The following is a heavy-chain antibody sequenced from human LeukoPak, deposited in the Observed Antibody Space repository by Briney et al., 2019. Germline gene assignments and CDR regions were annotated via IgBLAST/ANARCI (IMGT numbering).Heavy chain of an antibody. J-gene: IGHJ4*02. Sequence: GGSLRLSCAASGFTFISYRVHGVRQAPGKGLVWVSRINNDGSNTIYADSVKGRFTISRDNPKNTLYLQMNSLRAEDTAVYYCARGDGYNLLNYWGQGTLVTVSS. CDR3: ARGDGYNLLNY. V-gene: IGHV3-74*01. CDR2: INNDGSNT. D-gene: IGHD5-24*01. CDR1: GFTFISYR.